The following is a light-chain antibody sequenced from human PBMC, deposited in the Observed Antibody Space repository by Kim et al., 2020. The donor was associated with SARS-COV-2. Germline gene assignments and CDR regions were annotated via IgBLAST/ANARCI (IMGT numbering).Light chain of an antibody. V-gene: IGLV10-54*01. CDR2: RNN. CDR3: SAWDSSLSARV. J-gene: IGLJ7*01. CDR1: RNNVGNQG. Sequence: KGLRQTTTGNRNNVGNQGAAWLQQHKGHPPKLLSYRNNNRPSVISERLSASRAGHTASLTITGLQPEDEADYYCSAWDSSLSARVFGGGTQLTVL.